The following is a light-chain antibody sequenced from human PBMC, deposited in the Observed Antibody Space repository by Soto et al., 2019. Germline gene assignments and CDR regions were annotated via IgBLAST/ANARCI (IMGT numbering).Light chain of an antibody. Sequence: DIQMTQSPSSLSASVGDRVTITCRASESISNYLNWYPQKPGKAPKLLIYAASSLQSGVPSMFSGSASGTDFTLTISSLHPEDFATYYCQQSYSTPWTFGQGTKVEIK. CDR1: ESISNY. CDR2: AAS. J-gene: IGKJ1*01. V-gene: IGKV1-39*01. CDR3: QQSYSTPWT.